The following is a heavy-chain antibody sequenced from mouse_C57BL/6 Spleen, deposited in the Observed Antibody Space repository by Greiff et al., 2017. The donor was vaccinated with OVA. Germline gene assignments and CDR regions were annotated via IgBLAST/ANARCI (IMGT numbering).Heavy chain of an antibody. D-gene: IGHD1-1*01. CDR2: IRLKSDNDAT. V-gene: IGHV6-3*01. CDR3: TETLLLGYGSSDWYFDV. CDR1: GFTFSNYW. J-gene: IGHJ1*03. Sequence: DVKVEESGGGLVQPGGSMKLSCVASGFTFSNYWMNWVRQSTEKGLEWVAQIRLKSDNDATHYAESVKGRFTISRDDSKSSVYLQMNNLRAEDTGIYYCTETLLLGYGSSDWYFDVWGTGTTVTVSS.